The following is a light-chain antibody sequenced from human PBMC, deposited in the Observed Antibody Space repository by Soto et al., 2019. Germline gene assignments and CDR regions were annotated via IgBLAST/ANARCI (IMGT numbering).Light chain of an antibody. V-gene: IGKV3-15*01. Sequence: EIVMTQSPATLSVSPGERATLSCRASQSVSSNLAWYQQKPGQAPRLLIYGASTRATGIPARFSGSGSGTEFTLTISSLQPDDFATYFCHQYDTYSFGQGTKVDIK. CDR3: HQYDTYS. CDR2: GAS. CDR1: QSVSSN. J-gene: IGKJ1*01.